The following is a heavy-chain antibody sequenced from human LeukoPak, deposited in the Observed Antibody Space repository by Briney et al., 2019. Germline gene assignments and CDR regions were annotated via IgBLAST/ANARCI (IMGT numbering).Heavy chain of an antibody. CDR2: INPSGGST. D-gene: IGHD6-25*01. J-gene: IGHJ4*02. CDR3: ARGRYSSAWPENDY. V-gene: IGHV1-46*01. CDR1: GYTFTSYG. Sequence: ASVKVSCKASGYTFTSYGISWVRQAPGQGLEWVGIINPSGGSTNYAQKFQGRVTMTRDTSTSTVYMELSSLRSEDTAVYYCARGRYSSAWPENDYWGQGTLVTVFS.